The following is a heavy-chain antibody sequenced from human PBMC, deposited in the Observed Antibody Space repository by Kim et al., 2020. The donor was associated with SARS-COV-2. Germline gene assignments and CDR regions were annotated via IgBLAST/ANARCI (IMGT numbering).Heavy chain of an antibody. Sequence: GGSLRLSCAASGFTVSSNYMSWVRQAPGKGLEWVSVIYSGGSTYYADSVKGRFTISRDNSKNTLYLQMNSLRAEDTAVYYCARAPSFDWLWTHEYYFDYWGQGTLVTVSS. CDR3: ARAPSFDWLWTHEYYFDY. V-gene: IGHV3-53*01. J-gene: IGHJ4*02. CDR2: IYSGGST. CDR1: GFTVSSNY. D-gene: IGHD3-9*01.